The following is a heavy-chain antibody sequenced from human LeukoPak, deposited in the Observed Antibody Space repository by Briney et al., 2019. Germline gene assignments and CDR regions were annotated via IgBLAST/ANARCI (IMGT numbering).Heavy chain of an antibody. CDR3: ARDRVTMVRGAPAYYYYYGMDV. V-gene: IGHV3-64*01. CDR2: ISSNGGST. J-gene: IGHJ6*02. D-gene: IGHD3-10*01. CDR1: GFTFSSYA. Sequence: GGSLRLSCAASGFTFSSYAMHWVRQAPGKGLEYVSAISSNGGSTYYANSLKGRFTISRDNSKNTPYLQMGSLRAEDMAVYYCARDRVTMVRGAPAYYYYYGMDVWGQGTTVTVSS.